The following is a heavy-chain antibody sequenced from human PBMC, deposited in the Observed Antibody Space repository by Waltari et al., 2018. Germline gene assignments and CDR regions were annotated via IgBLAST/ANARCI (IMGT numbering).Heavy chain of an antibody. V-gene: IGHV3-23*01. Sequence: EVQLLESGGGLVQPGGSLRLSCAASGFTFSSYAMSWVRQAPGKGLEGVSTFGVSGKTYYADSVKGRFAISRDNSKNTLSLQMSSLRADDAAIYYCAAYTTSLSFAYWGQGSLVTVSS. CDR1: GFTFSSYA. CDR3: AAYTTSLSFAY. CDR2: FGVSGKT. J-gene: IGHJ4*02. D-gene: IGHD3-16*01.